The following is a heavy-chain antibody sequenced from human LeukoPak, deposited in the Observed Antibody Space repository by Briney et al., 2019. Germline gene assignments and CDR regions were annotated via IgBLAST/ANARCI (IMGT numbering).Heavy chain of an antibody. CDR2: INHSGST. J-gene: IGHJ4*02. CDR3: TRANYYDSTGYLPVVYPSDY. D-gene: IGHD3-22*01. CDR1: GGSFSGYY. Sequence: SETLSLTCAVYGGSFSGYYWSWIRQPPGKGLEWIGEINHSGSTNYNPSLKSRVTISVDTSKNQFSLKLRSVTAADTAVYYCTRANYYDSTGYLPVVYPSDYWGQGTLVTVSS. V-gene: IGHV4-34*01.